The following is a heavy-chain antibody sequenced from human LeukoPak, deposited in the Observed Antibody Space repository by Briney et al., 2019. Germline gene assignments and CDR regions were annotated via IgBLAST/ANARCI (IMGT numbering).Heavy chain of an antibody. J-gene: IGHJ4*02. Sequence: GASVKVSYKASGYTFTSYGISWVRQAPGQGLEWMGWISAYNGNTNYAQKLQGRVTMITDTSTSTAYMELRSLRSDDTAVYYCARGLADYYGSGSHFDYWGQGTLVTVSS. CDR3: ARGLADYYGSGSHFDY. D-gene: IGHD3-10*01. CDR1: GYTFTSYG. CDR2: ISAYNGNT. V-gene: IGHV1-18*01.